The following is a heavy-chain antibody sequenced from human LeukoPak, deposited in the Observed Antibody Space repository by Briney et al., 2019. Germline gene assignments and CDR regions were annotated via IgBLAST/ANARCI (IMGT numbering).Heavy chain of an antibody. D-gene: IGHD3-16*01. V-gene: IGHV3-30*04. CDR3: VRARAGGLDY. J-gene: IGHJ4*02. Sequence: ERSLRLSCAASGFTFRHYAVHWVRQAPGRGLEWVAVVSFDRAHKYYAESVKGRFTISKDNSNNTLFLQMDSLRLEDTALYYCVRARAGGLDYWGQGTLVTVSS. CDR2: VSFDRAHK. CDR1: GFTFRHYA.